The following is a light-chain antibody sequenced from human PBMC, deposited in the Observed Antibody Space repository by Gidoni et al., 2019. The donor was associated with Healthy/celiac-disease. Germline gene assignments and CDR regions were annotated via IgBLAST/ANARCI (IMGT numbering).Light chain of an antibody. V-gene: IGKV2-28*01. J-gene: IGKJ2*01. CDR2: LGS. CDR3: MQALQTPRYT. Sequence: DIVMTQSPLSLPVTPGEPASISSRSSQRLLHRNGYNYLDWYLQKPGQSPQLLIYLGSNRASGVPDRFSGSGSGTDFTLKISRVEAEDVGVYYCMQALQTPRYTFGQGTKLEIK. CDR1: QRLLHRNGYNY.